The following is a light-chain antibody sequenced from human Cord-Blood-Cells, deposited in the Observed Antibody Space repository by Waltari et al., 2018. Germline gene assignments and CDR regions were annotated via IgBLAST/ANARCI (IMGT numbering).Light chain of an antibody. CDR3: QQYYSTPYT. CDR1: QSVLYSSNNKNY. Sequence: DIVMTQSPDSLSVSLGERATIHCKSSQSVLYSSNNKNYLAWYQQKPGQPPNLLIYWASTRESGVPDPFSGSGSGTDFTLTISSLQAEDVAVYYCQQYYSTPYTFGQGTKLEIK. J-gene: IGKJ2*01. CDR2: WAS. V-gene: IGKV4-1*01.